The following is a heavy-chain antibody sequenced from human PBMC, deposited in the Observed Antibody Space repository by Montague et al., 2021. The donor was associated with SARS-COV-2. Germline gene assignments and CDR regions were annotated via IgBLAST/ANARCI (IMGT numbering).Heavy chain of an antibody. CDR3: ARAQTTAHIADCNDYLDF. Sequence: SETLSLTCTVSGGSISGYYWTWIRQPPGKGLEWVGRIYYNESTNYNPSLKSRVTISIDTPKNQFSLTLRSVTAADTAVYFCARAQTTAHIADCNDYLDFWGQGALVTVSS. CDR2: IYYNEST. V-gene: IGHV4-59*01. J-gene: IGHJ4*02. CDR1: GGSISGYY. D-gene: IGHD2-21*02.